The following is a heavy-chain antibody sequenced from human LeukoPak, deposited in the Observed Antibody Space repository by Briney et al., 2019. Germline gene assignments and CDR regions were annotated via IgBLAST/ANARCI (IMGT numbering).Heavy chain of an antibody. J-gene: IGHJ4*02. CDR3: ATAEGGYSGYVSRFFDY. D-gene: IGHD5-12*01. CDR1: GYTLTELS. V-gene: IGHV1-24*01. Sequence: GASVKVSCKVSGYTLTELSMHWVRQAPGKGLEWMGGFDPEDGETIYAQKFQGRVTMTEDTSTDTAYMELSSLRPEDTAVYYCATAEGGYSGYVSRFFDYWGQGTLVTVSS. CDR2: FDPEDGET.